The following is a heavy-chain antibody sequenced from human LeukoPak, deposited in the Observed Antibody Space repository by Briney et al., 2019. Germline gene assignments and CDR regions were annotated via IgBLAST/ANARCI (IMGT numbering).Heavy chain of an antibody. CDR3: VRARGYFVPDS. J-gene: IGHJ4*02. CDR1: GDSFTKYY. CDR2: VSGSGST. V-gene: IGHV4-59*01. Sequence: PSETLSLTCTVSGDSFTKYYWNWIRRAPGKGLEWIGYVSGSGSTKYNPSLKSRVSMSADTSKNQLSLQLTSLSAADTAVYYCVRARGYFVPDSWGPGTLVTVSS. D-gene: IGHD3-22*01.